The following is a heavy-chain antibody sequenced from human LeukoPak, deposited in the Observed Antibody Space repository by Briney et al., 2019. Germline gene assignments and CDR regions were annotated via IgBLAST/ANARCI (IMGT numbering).Heavy chain of an antibody. V-gene: IGHV3-7*01. J-gene: IGHJ4*02. D-gene: IGHD6-19*01. Sequence: GGSLRLSCAASRFTLSNYWMSWVRQAPGKGLEWVANIKQDGSETYYVDSVKGRFTISRDNAKNSLSLQMNSLRAEDTAVYYCARQRGSGCLDYWGQGTLVTVS. CDR1: RFTLSNYW. CDR3: ARQRGSGCLDY. CDR2: IKQDGSET.